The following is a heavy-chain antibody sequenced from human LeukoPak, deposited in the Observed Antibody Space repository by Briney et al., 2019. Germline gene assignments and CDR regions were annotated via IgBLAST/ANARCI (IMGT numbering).Heavy chain of an antibody. Sequence: GGSLRLSCAASGFTFSNYWMSWVRQAPGKGLEWVANINPDGSEKYYVESVKGRFTVSRDDAKNSLYLQMNSLRAEDTAVYYWARDWELFCFRAPPDSGGQEPLVPFPS. D-gene: IGHD3-10*01. CDR1: GFTFSNYW. J-gene: IGHJ4*02. CDR3: ARDWELFCFRAPPDS. CDR2: INPDGSEK. V-gene: IGHV3-7*01.